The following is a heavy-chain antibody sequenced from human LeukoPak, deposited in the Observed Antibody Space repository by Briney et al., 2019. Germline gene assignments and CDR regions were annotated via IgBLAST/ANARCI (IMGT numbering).Heavy chain of an antibody. Sequence: SETLSLTCTVSGGSISSYYWSWLRPPPGKGLEWIGYIYYSGSTNYNPSLKSRVTISVDTSKNQFSLKLSSVTAADTAVYYCARELTGHYDFWSGYPRLNWFDPWGQGTLVTVSS. J-gene: IGHJ5*02. D-gene: IGHD3-3*01. V-gene: IGHV4-59*01. CDR1: GGSISSYY. CDR2: IYYSGST. CDR3: ARELTGHYDFWSGYPRLNWFDP.